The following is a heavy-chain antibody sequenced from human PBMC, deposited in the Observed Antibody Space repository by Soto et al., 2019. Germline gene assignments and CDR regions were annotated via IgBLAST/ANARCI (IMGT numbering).Heavy chain of an antibody. J-gene: IGHJ4*02. CDR3: AREGIAVAGYYFDY. CDR2: ISSSSSYI. Sequence: VQLVESGGGLVQPGGSLRLSCAASGFTFSSYSMNWVRQAPGKGLEWVSSISSSSSYIYYADSVKGRITISRDNAKNSLYLQMNSLRAEDTAVYYCAREGIAVAGYYFDYWGQGTLVTVSS. V-gene: IGHV3-21*01. CDR1: GFTFSSYS. D-gene: IGHD6-19*01.